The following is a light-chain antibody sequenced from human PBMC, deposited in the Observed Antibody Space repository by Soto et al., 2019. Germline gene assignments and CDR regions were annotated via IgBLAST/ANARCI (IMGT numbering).Light chain of an antibody. CDR2: DVT. CDR1: SSDVGGYNY. J-gene: IGLJ1*01. V-gene: IGLV2-14*01. Sequence: QSVLTQPASVSGSPGQSITISCTGTSSDVGGYNYVSWYQQHPGKAPKPLIYDVTNRPSGISNRFSGSKSGNTASLTISRLQADDEADYYCSSYTSRSTLDDVFGTGTKATVL. CDR3: SSYTSRSTLDDV.